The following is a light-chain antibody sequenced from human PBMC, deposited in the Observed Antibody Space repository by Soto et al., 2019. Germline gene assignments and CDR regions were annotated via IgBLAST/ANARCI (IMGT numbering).Light chain of an antibody. Sequence: QSVLTQPPSVSGAPGQRGTISCTGSSSNIGAGSDVHWYQHLPGTAPKLLIYTNINRPSGVPDRFSGSKSGTSASLVISGLQAEDEDDYYCQSHDRTLGYVFGSGTKVTVL. CDR1: SSNIGAGSD. V-gene: IGLV1-40*01. CDR3: QSHDRTLGYV. J-gene: IGLJ1*01. CDR2: TNI.